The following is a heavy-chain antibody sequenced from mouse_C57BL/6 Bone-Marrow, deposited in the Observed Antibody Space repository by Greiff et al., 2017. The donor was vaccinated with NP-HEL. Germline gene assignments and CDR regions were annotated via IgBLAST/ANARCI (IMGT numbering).Heavy chain of an antibody. CDR3: ARSQFITTVGYAMDY. D-gene: IGHD1-1*01. CDR1: GYSFTSYY. Sequence: LQESGPELGEPGASVKISCKASGYSFTSYYIHWVKQRPGQGLEWIGWIYPGSGNTKYNEKFKGKATLTADTSSSTAYMQLSSLTSEDSAVYYCARSQFITTVGYAMDYWGQGTSVTVSS. V-gene: IGHV1-66*01. CDR2: IYPGSGNT. J-gene: IGHJ4*01.